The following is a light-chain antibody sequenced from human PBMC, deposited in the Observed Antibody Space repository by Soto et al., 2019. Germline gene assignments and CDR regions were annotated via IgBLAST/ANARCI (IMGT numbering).Light chain of an antibody. V-gene: IGLV2-23*01. CDR1: SSDVGSYNL. J-gene: IGLJ1*01. Sequence: LTQPASVSGSPGQSITISCTGTSSDVGSYNLVSWYQQHPGKAPKLMIYEGSKRPSGVSNRFSGSKSGNTASLTISGLQAEDEADYYCCSYAGSFYVFGTGTKVTVL. CDR3: CSYAGSFYV. CDR2: EGS.